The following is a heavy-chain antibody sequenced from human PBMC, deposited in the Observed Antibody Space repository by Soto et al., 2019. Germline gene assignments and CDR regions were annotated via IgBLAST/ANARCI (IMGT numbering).Heavy chain of an antibody. CDR2: IKSKTDGGTT. V-gene: IGHV3-15*01. D-gene: IGHD2-2*01. CDR3: TTLSNPYCSSTSCYDYYYYYMDV. Sequence: GGSLRLSCAASGFTFSNAWMSWVRQAPGKGLEWVGRIKSKTDGGTTDYAAPVKGRFTISRDDSKNTLYLQMNSLKTEDTAVYYCTTLSNPYCSSTSCYDYYYYYMDVWGKGTTVTVSS. J-gene: IGHJ6*03. CDR1: GFTFSNAW.